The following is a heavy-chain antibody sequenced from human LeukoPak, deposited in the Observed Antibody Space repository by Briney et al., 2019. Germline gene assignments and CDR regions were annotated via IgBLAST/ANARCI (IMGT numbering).Heavy chain of an antibody. J-gene: IGHJ3*02. CDR2: INPSGGST. CDR1: GYTFTSYY. Sequence: ASVKVSCKASGYTFTSYYIHWVRQAPGQGPEWMGIINPSGGSTRNAQRFQGRVTMARDTSTSTVYMELSSLRSEDTAVYYCARGSGSSGINAFDIWGQGTMVTVSS. CDR3: ARGSGSSGINAFDI. V-gene: IGHV1-46*01. D-gene: IGHD3-22*01.